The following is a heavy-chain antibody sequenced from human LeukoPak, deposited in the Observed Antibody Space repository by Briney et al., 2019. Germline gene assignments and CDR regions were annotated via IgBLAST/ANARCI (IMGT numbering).Heavy chain of an antibody. Sequence: PGGSLRLSCAPSGLTFSNYGMNWVRQAPGKGLEWVSYISSGSRNINYADSVKGRFTVSRDKAKNSLYLQMNSLRAEDTAVYYCARGGSSRPDYWGQGTLVTVSS. CDR2: ISSGSRNI. CDR3: ARGGSSRPDY. J-gene: IGHJ4*02. CDR1: GLTFSNYG. V-gene: IGHV3-48*01.